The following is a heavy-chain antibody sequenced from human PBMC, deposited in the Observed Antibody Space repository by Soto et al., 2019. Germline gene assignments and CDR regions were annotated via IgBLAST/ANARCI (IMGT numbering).Heavy chain of an antibody. D-gene: IGHD5-18*01. Sequence: ASVKVSCKASGYTFTSYGISWVRQAPGQGLEWKGWISAYNGNTNYAQKLQGRVAMTTDTSTSTAYMELRSLRSDDTAVYYCARDNVFGAMGTEEYYYYGMDVWGQGTTVTVSS. CDR3: ARDNVFGAMGTEEYYYYGMDV. V-gene: IGHV1-18*01. J-gene: IGHJ6*02. CDR1: GYTFTSYG. CDR2: ISAYNGNT.